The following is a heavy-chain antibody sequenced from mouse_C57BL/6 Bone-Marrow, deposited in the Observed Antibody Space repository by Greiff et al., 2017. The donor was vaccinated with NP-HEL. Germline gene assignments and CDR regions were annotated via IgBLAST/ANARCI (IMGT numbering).Heavy chain of an antibody. CDR1: GYTFTDYY. CDR2: INPNNGGT. V-gene: IGHV1-26*01. J-gene: IGHJ1*03. CDR3: ARRRDYYDYDEGLYWYFDV. D-gene: IGHD2-4*01. Sequence: VQLQQSGPELVKPGASVKISCKASGYTFTDYYMNWVKQSHGKSLEWIGDINPNNGGTSYNQKFKGKATLTVDKSSSTAYMELRSLTSEDSAVYYCARRRDYYDYDEGLYWYFDVWGTGTTVTVSS.